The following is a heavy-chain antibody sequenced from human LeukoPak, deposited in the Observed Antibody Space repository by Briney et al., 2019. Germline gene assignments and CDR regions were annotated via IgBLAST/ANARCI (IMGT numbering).Heavy chain of an antibody. CDR2: IYYSGTS. D-gene: IGHD3-3*01. CDR3: AREAMEPKYGFWSGRIKNWFDP. J-gene: IGHJ5*02. CDR1: DGSISSRSVY. Sequence: PSETLSLTCSVADGSISSRSVYWGRIRQSPGKGLEWIGSIYYSGTSYYNPSLKSRVTISVDTSKNQFSLKLSSVTAADTAVYYCAREAMEPKYGFWSGRIKNWFDPWGQGTLVTVSS. V-gene: IGHV4-39*07.